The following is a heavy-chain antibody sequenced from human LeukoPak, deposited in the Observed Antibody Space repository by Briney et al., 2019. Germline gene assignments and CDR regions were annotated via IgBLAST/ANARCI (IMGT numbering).Heavy chain of an antibody. D-gene: IGHD3-10*01. Sequence: ASVKVSCKASGYTFTSYGISWVRQAPGQGLEWMGWISAYNGNTNYAQKFQGRVTMTIDTSTSTLYMELRSLRSDDTAVYYCARGRTHRRLWLGESTGGPFDYWGQGTLVTVSS. CDR3: ARGRTHRRLWLGESTGGPFDY. J-gene: IGHJ4*02. V-gene: IGHV1-18*01. CDR2: ISAYNGNT. CDR1: GYTFTSYG.